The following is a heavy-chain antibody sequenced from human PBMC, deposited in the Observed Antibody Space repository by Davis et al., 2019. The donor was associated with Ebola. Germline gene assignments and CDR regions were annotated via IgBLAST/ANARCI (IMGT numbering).Heavy chain of an antibody. CDR1: GFTFSSYS. J-gene: IGHJ6*02. CDR2: INHSGST. V-gene: IGHV4-34*01. CDR3: ARGVDYGVLYYYYGMDV. Sequence: GSLRLSCAASGFTFSSYSMNWVRQAPGKGLEWIGEINHSGSTNYNPSLKSRVTISVDTSKNQFSLKLSSVTAADTAVYYCARGVDYGVLYYYYGMDVWGQGTTVTVSS. D-gene: IGHD4-17*01.